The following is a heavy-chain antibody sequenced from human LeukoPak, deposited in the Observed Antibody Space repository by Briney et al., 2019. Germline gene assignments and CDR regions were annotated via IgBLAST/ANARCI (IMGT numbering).Heavy chain of an antibody. J-gene: IGHJ4*02. Sequence: PSETLSLTCTVSGGSISSGGYYWSSIRQHPGKGLEWIGYIYYSGSTYYNPSLKSRVTISVDASKNQFSPKLSSVTAADTAVYYCARGVEMATIICDSWGQGTLVTVSS. V-gene: IGHV4-31*03. D-gene: IGHD5-24*01. CDR1: GGSISSGGYY. CDR2: IYYSGST. CDR3: ARGVEMATIICDS.